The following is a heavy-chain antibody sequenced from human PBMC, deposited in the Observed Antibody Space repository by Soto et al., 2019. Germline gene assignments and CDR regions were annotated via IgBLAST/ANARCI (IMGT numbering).Heavy chain of an antibody. CDR3: ARVIPGVEAWFDP. J-gene: IGHJ5*02. CDR2: ISAYTDTP. V-gene: IGHV1-18*01. D-gene: IGHD2-2*01. CDR1: GYTFTNFG. Sequence: EASVKVSCKASGYTFTNFGVTWVRRAPGQGLEWMGWISAYTDTPNYAQKFQGRVNMTIDTSTSTAYMDLRSLTSDDTAVYYCARVIPGVEAWFDPWGQGTLVTVSS.